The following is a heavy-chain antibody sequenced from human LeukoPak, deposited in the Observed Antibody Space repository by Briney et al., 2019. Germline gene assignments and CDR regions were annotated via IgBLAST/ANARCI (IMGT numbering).Heavy chain of an antibody. D-gene: IGHD3-10*01. CDR3: ARDLRRWFGELLAWFDP. J-gene: IGHJ5*02. Sequence: SETLSLTCAVYGGSFSGYYWSWIRQPPGKGLEWIGEINHSGSTNYNPSLKSRVTISVDTSKNQFSLKLSSVTAADTAVYYCARDLRRWFGELLAWFDPWGQGTLVTVSS. CDR2: INHSGST. V-gene: IGHV4-34*01. CDR1: GGSFSGYY.